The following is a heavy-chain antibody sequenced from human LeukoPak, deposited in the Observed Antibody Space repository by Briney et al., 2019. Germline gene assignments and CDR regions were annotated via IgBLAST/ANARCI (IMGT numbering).Heavy chain of an antibody. CDR2: ILYDGGDN. CDR3: ARDGDPISAAGTMLDY. D-gene: IGHD6-13*01. CDR1: GFTFSSYA. V-gene: IGHV3-30*04. Sequence: GRSLRLSCAASGFTFSSYAMHWVRQAPGKGLEWVASILYDGGDNYYAGSVKGRFTISRDNSKKTLYLQMNSLRPEDTAVYFCARDGDPISAAGTMLDYWGLGTLVTVSS. J-gene: IGHJ4*02.